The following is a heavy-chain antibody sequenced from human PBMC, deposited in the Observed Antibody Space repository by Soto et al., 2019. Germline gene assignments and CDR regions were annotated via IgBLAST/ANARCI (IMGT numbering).Heavy chain of an antibody. CDR1: GYTFTNYY. D-gene: IGHD2-8*01. CDR2: INPGGGNT. J-gene: IGHJ6*02. Sequence: ASVKVSCKASGYTFTNYYMHWVRQAPGQELEWLGVINPGGGNTNYAQQFQGRVSMTSDTSTSTVYMELSSLRSDDTAVYYCAPLGYCTNGVCYRPFYGMDVWGQGTTVTVSS. CDR3: APLGYCTNGVCYRPFYGMDV. V-gene: IGHV1-46*01.